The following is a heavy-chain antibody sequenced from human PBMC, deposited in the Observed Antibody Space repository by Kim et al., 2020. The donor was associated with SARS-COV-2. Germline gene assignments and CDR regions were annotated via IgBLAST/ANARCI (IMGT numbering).Heavy chain of an antibody. CDR3: ARGYYDTTGYFDY. CDR1: GGSISSSSYY. Sequence: SETLSLTCTVSGGSISSSSYYWGWIRQPPGKGLEWIGSIYYSGSTYYNPSLKSRVTISVDTSKNQFSLKLSSVTAADTAVYYCARGYYDTTGYFDYWGQGTLVTVSS. V-gene: IGHV4-39*07. D-gene: IGHD3-22*01. CDR2: IYYSGST. J-gene: IGHJ4*02.